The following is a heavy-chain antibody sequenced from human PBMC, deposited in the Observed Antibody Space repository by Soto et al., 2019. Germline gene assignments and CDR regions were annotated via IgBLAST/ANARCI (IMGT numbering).Heavy chain of an antibody. CDR2: ISWNSGSI. CDR3: AKDHSAYSNYVWDYFDY. J-gene: IGHJ4*02. Sequence: GGSLRLSCAASGFTFDDYAMHWVRQAPGKGLEWVSGISWNSGSIGYADSVKGRFTISRDNAKNSLYLQMNSLRAEDTALYYCAKDHSAYSNYVWDYFDYWGQGTLVTVSS. D-gene: IGHD4-4*01. V-gene: IGHV3-9*01. CDR1: GFTFDDYA.